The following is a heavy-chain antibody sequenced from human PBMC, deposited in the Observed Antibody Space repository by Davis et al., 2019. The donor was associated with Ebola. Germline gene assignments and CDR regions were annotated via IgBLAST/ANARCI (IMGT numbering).Heavy chain of an antibody. CDR1: GFTFDDYA. CDR2: ISWNSGNI. CDR3: ASGDGRGNSYDMDV. Sequence: GGSLRLSCAASGFTFDDYAMHWVRQAPGKGLEWVSGISWNSGNIGYADSVKGRFTISRDNAKNSLFLQMNSLRAEDTALYYCASGDGRGNSYDMDVWGQGTTVTVSS. V-gene: IGHV3-9*01. D-gene: IGHD4-23*01. J-gene: IGHJ6*02.